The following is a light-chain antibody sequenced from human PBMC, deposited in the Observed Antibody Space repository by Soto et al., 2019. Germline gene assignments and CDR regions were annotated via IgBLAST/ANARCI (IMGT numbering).Light chain of an antibody. V-gene: IGKV1-9*01. CDR3: QQLNSYQFT. J-gene: IGKJ3*01. Sequence: DIQLTQSPSFLSASVGDRVTITCRASQGISSYLAWYQQKPGKAPKLLIYAASILHSGVPSRFSGSGSGTEFTLTISSLQPEDFATYYCQQLNSYQFTFGPGTKVDIK. CDR1: QGISSY. CDR2: AAS.